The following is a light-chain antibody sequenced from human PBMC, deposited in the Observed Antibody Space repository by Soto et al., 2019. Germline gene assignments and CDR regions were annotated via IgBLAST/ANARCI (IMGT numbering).Light chain of an antibody. Sequence: QSVLTQPPSASGTPGQRVTISCSGGTSNIGTNTVTWYQQVPGTAPKLLPYHNTHRPSGFPDRFSGSKSGTSASLAISGLPSEDEADYYCAAWDDSLNGVIFGAGTKLTVL. CDR1: TSNIGTNT. J-gene: IGLJ2*01. CDR3: AAWDDSLNGVI. CDR2: HNT. V-gene: IGLV1-44*01.